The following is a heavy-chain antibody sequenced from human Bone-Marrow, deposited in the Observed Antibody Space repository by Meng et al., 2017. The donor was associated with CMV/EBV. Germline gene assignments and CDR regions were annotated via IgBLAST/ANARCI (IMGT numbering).Heavy chain of an antibody. J-gene: IGHJ3*02. CDR3: ARDMDPITIFGVVMSDAFDI. D-gene: IGHD3-3*01. CDR1: GFTFSDHW. V-gene: IGHV3-48*04. Sequence: GGSLRLSCAASGFTFSDHWMSWVRQAPGKGLEWVSYISSSSSTIYYADSVKGRFTISRDNAKNSLYLQMNSLRAEDTAVYYCARDMDPITIFGVVMSDAFDIWGQGTMVTVSS. CDR2: ISSSSSTI.